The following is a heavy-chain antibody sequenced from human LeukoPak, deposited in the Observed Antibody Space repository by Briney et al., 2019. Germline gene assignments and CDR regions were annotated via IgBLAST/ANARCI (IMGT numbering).Heavy chain of an antibody. CDR1: GFSFSTYN. CDR2: ITSDSRTI. D-gene: IGHD3-16*01. V-gene: IGHV3-48*04. J-gene: IGHJ4*02. Sequence: PGGSLRLSCAASGFSFSTYNMNWVRQAPGKGLEWISYITSDSRTIFYADSVKGRFTISRDNAKNPLYLQMNSLGGEDTAVYYCVRRQVGAYPFDRWGQGTLVTVSS. CDR3: VRRQVGAYPFDR.